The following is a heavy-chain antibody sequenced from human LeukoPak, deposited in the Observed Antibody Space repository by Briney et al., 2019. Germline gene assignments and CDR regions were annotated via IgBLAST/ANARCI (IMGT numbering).Heavy chain of an antibody. V-gene: IGHV5-51*01. J-gene: IGHJ3*02. D-gene: IGHD3-16*02. Sequence: GESLKISCKGSGYSFTSYWIGWVRQMPGKGLEWMGIIYPADSDTRYSPSFQGQVTISADKSISTAYLQWSSLKASDTAMYYCARRSDYVWGSYRPLGAFDIWGQGTMVTVSS. CDR2: IYPADSDT. CDR1: GYSFTSYW. CDR3: ARRSDYVWGSYRPLGAFDI.